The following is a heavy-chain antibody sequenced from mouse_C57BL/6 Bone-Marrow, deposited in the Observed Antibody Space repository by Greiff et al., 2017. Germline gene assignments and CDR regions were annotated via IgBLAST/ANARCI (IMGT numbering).Heavy chain of an antibody. Sequence: DVQLQESGPVLVKPGASVKMSCKASGYTFTDYYMNWVKQSHGKSLEWFGVINPYNGGTSYNQKFKGKATLTVDKSSSTAYMELNSLTSEDSAVYYCARDTVVGDFAYWGQGTLVTVSA. CDR2: INPYNGGT. V-gene: IGHV1-19*01. J-gene: IGHJ3*01. CDR3: ARDTVVGDFAY. D-gene: IGHD1-1*01. CDR1: GYTFTDYY.